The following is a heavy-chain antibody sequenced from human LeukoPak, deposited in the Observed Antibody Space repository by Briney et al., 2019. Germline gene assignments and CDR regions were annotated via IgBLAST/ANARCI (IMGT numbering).Heavy chain of an antibody. CDR2: IYYSGST. CDR3: ARGQDSSGYGGNDAFDI. V-gene: IGHV4-59*12. CDR1: GGSISSYY. D-gene: IGHD3-22*01. Sequence: SETLFLTCTVSGGSISSYYWSWIRQPPGMGLEWIGYIYYSGSTNYNPSLKSRVTMSVDTSKNQFSLKLSSVTAADTAVYYCARGQDSSGYGGNDAFDIWGQGTMVTVSS. J-gene: IGHJ3*02.